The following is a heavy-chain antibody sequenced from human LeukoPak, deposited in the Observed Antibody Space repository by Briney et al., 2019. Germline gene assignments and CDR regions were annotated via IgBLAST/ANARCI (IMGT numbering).Heavy chain of an antibody. D-gene: IGHD3-10*01. CDR2: IYYSGST. V-gene: IGHV4-59*01. J-gene: IGHJ4*02. CDR1: GGSISSYY. CDR3: AREVRESIRGYYFDY. Sequence: PSETLSLTCTVSGGSISSYYWSWIRQPPGKGLEWIGYIYYSGSTNYNPSLKSRVTISVDTSKNRFSLKLSSVTAADTAVYYCAREVRESIRGYYFDYWGQGTLVTVSS.